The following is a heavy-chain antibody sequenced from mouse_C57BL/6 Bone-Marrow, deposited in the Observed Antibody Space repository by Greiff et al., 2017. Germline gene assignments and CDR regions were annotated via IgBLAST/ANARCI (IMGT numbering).Heavy chain of an antibody. V-gene: IGHV5-9*01. CDR2: ISGGGGNT. Sequence: EVMLVESGGGLVKPGGSLKLSCAASGFTFSSYTMSWVRQTPETRLEWVATISGGGGNTYYPDSVKGRFTISRDNAKNTLYLQMSSLRYEDTALYDSTGSTTVAFAYWGKGTMVTV. CDR1: GFTFSSYT. J-gene: IGHJ3*01. D-gene: IGHD1-1*01. CDR3: TGSTTVAFAY.